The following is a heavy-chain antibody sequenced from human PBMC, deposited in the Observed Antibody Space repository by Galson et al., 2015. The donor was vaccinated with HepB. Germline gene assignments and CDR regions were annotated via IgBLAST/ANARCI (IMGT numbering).Heavy chain of an antibody. CDR3: ARDPTYYDFWSGYYTTPPLCYFDY. CDR1: GFTFSSYA. D-gene: IGHD3-3*01. V-gene: IGHV3-30-3*01. CDR2: ISYDGSNK. Sequence: SLRLSCAASGFTFSSYAMHWVRQAPGKGLEWVAVISYDGSNKYYADSVKGRFTISRDNSKNTLYLQMNSLRAEDTAVYYCARDPTYYDFWSGYYTTPPLCYFDYWGQGTLVTVSS. J-gene: IGHJ4*02.